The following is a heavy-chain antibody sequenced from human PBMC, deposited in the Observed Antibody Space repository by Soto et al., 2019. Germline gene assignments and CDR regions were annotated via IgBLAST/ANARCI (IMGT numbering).Heavy chain of an antibody. J-gene: IGHJ4*02. CDR1: GGSISSYY. CDR3: ANMYYYDSSRVDY. Sequence: SETLSLTCTVPGGSISSYYWSWIRQPPGKGLEWIGYIFYSGSTNYNPSLKSRVTISVDTSKNQFSLKLSSVTAADTAVYYCANMYYYDSSRVDYWGQGTLVTVSS. D-gene: IGHD3-22*01. V-gene: IGHV4-59*01. CDR2: IFYSGST.